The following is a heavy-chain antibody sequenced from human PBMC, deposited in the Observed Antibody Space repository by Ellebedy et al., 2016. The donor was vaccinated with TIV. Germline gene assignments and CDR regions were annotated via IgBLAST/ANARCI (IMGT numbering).Heavy chain of an antibody. Sequence: GGSLRLSCAASGFTFSSYAMSWVRQAPGKGLEWVSGVSGSGGSTYYADSVKGRFTISRDNSKNTLYLQMNSLRAEDTAVYYCAKDRGYYGSGSQLPTDYWGQGTLVTVSS. CDR1: GFTFSSYA. V-gene: IGHV3-23*01. CDR3: AKDRGYYGSGSQLPTDY. CDR2: VSGSGGST. J-gene: IGHJ4*02. D-gene: IGHD3-10*01.